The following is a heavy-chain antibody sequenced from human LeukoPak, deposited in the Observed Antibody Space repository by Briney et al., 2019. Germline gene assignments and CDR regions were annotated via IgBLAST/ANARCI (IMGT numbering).Heavy chain of an antibody. J-gene: IGHJ5*02. V-gene: IGHV4-38-2*01. CDR1: GYSISSGYY. CDR2: IYHSGST. Sequence: PETLSLTCAVSGYSISSGYYWGWIRQPPGKGLEWIGSIYHSGSTYYNPSLKSRVTISVDTSKNQFSLKLSSVTAADTAVYYCARHYGSGSYYTLNWFDPWGQGTLVTVSS. D-gene: IGHD3-10*01. CDR3: ARHYGSGSYYTLNWFDP.